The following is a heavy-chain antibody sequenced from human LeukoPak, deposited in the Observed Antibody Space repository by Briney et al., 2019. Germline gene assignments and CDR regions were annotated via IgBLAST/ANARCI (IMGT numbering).Heavy chain of an antibody. CDR1: GFTFSSYW. J-gene: IGHJ3*02. D-gene: IGHD2-21*02. Sequence: GGSLRLSCAAAGFTFSSYWMHWVRQAPGKGLVWVSRINSDGSSTSYADSVKGRFTISRDNAKNTLYLQMNSLRAEDTAVYYCAILHILVVTATPHDAFDIWGQGTMVTVSS. V-gene: IGHV3-74*01. CDR3: AILHILVVTATPHDAFDI. CDR2: INSDGSST.